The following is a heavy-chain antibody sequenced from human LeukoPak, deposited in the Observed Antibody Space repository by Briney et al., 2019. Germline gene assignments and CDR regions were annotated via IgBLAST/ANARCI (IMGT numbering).Heavy chain of an antibody. V-gene: IGHV3-74*01. CDR1: GFTFSSYW. CDR2: INSDGSST. CDR3: ARRERGIAAAGTHYYYYMDV. J-gene: IGHJ6*03. Sequence: GGSLRLSCAASGFTFSSYWMHWVRQAPGKGLVWVSRINSDGSSTSYADSVKGRFTISRDNAKNTLYLQMNSLRAEDTAVYYCARRERGIAAAGTHYYYYMDVWGKGTTVTVSS. D-gene: IGHD6-13*01.